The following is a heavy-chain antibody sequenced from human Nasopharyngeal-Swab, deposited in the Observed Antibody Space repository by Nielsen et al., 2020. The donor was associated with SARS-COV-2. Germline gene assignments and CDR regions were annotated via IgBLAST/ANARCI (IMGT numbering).Heavy chain of an antibody. CDR3: ATARAYNYGPSFDY. Sequence: GESLKISCAASGFTFGNYWMSWVRQAPGKRLEWVANIKEGGSEKDYVDSVKGRFTISRDNAKNSLSLQMSSLRVEDTAVYYCATARAYNYGPSFDYWGQGTLVTVSS. D-gene: IGHD5-18*01. CDR2: IKEGGSEK. V-gene: IGHV3-7*03. J-gene: IGHJ4*02. CDR1: GFTFGNYW.